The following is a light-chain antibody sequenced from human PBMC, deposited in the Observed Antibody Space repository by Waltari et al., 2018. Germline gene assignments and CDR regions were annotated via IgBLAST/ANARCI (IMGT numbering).Light chain of an antibody. CDR2: DAS. CDR1: QSVSSH. Sequence: EIVLTQSPATLSLSPGERVTLSCRAIQSVSSHLAWYQQKRGQAPRLLIYDASNRATGIPARFSGSGSGTDFTLTISSLEPEDFAVYYCQQRTTWPLTFGGGTRVEIK. CDR3: QQRTTWPLT. J-gene: IGKJ4*01. V-gene: IGKV3-11*01.